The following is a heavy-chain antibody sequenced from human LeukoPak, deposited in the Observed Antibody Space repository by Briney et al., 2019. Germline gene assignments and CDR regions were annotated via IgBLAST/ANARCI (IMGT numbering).Heavy chain of an antibody. Sequence: GGSLRLSCAASGFTFSDYYMSWTRQAPGKGLERVSYISSSGSTIYYADSVKGRFTISRDNAKNSLYLQMNSLRAEDTAVYYCARDPFCGGDCYLFDYWGQGTLVTVSS. D-gene: IGHD2-21*02. CDR1: GFTFSDYY. V-gene: IGHV3-11*04. CDR3: ARDPFCGGDCYLFDY. J-gene: IGHJ4*02. CDR2: ISSSGSTI.